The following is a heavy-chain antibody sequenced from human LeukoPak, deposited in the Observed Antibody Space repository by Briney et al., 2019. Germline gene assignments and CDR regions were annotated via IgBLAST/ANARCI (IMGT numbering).Heavy chain of an antibody. V-gene: IGHV3-20*04. CDR1: QFTFSTYW. CDR3: ARRESTYQNYYYFYYMDV. J-gene: IGHJ6*03. CDR2: INWNGGST. Sequence: GGSLRLSCVASQFTFSTYWMSWVRQAPGKGLEWVSGINWNGGSTGYADSVKGRFTISRDNAKNSLYLQMNSLRAEDTALYYCARRESTYQNYYYFYYMDVWGKGTTVTVSS.